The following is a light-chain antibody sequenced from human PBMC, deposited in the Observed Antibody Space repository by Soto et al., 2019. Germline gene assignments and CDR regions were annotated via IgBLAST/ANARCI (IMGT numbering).Light chain of an antibody. Sequence: QPVLTQPPSVSGAPGQRVTISCTGSSSNIGARYNVHWYQQLPGTAPKLLIYGNSNRPSGVPDRFSGSKSGPSASLAITGLQAEDEADYYCQSYDDSLSAWVFGGGTKLTVL. CDR2: GNS. J-gene: IGLJ2*01. CDR1: SSNIGARYN. CDR3: QSYDDSLSAWV. V-gene: IGLV1-40*01.